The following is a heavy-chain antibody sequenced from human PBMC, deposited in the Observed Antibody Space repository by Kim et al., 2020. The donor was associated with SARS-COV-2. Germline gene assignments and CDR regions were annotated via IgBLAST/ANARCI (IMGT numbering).Heavy chain of an antibody. D-gene: IGHD6-13*01. CDR2: ISGSGGST. J-gene: IGHJ6*02. CDR1: GFTFSSYA. CDR3: AKSSGYSSSPPNYYYYYGMDV. V-gene: IGHV3-23*01. Sequence: GGSLRLSCAASGFTFSSYAMSWVRQAPGKGLEWVSAISGSGGSTYYADSVKGRFTISRDNSKNTLYLQMNSLRAEDTAVYYCAKSSGYSSSPPNYYYYYGMDVWGQGPTVTVSS.